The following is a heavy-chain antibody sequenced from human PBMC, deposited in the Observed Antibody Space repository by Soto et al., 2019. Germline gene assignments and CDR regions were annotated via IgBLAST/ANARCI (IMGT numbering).Heavy chain of an antibody. J-gene: IGHJ4*02. V-gene: IGHV3-21*01. D-gene: IGHD2-2*01. CDR1: GFTFSSYS. CDR2: ISSSSSYI. Sequence: EVQLVESGGGLVKPGGSLRLSCAASGFTFSSYSMNWVRQAPGKGLEWVSSISSSSSYIYYADSVKGRFTISRDNAKNSLYLQMNSLRAEDTAVYYCARGRGGYCSSTRCYALGEYFAYWGQGTLVTVS. CDR3: ARGRGGYCSSTRCYALGEYFAY.